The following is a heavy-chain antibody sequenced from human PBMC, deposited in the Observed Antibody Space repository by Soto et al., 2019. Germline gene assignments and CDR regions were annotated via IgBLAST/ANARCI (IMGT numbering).Heavy chain of an antibody. CDR1: GGSVSSGSYY. CDR2: IYYSGST. V-gene: IGHV4-61*01. J-gene: IGHJ6*02. CDR3: ARDLSGYYYGMDV. Sequence: QVQLQESGPGLVKPSETLSLTCTVSGGSVSSGSYYWSWIRQPPGKGLEWIGYIYYSGSTNYNPPLKRRVXXSXDXXKNQFSLKLSSVTAADTAVYYCARDLSGYYYGMDVWGQGTTVTVSS.